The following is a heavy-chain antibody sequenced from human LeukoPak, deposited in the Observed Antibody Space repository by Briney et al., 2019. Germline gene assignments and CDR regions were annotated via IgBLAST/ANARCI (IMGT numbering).Heavy chain of an antibody. Sequence: GGSLRLSCAASRFTFSSYGMHWVRQAPGKGLEWVGIMSNSGENTFYGEAVKGRFTISRDNSQNTLYLQMNSLRPEDTAVYYCAKGGASVTRYVDYWGQGTLVTVSS. D-gene: IGHD4-17*01. V-gene: IGHV3-30*18. CDR3: AKGGASVTRYVDY. J-gene: IGHJ4*02. CDR1: RFTFSSYG. CDR2: MSNSGENT.